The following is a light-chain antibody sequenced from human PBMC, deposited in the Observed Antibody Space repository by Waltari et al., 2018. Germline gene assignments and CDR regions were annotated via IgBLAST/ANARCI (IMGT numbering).Light chain of an antibody. J-gene: IGKJ4*01. CDR2: GAS. V-gene: IGKV3-15*01. CDR1: QSFSSN. CDR3: QQYNNWPLT. Sequence: EIVMTQSPATLSVSPGDRATLSCRASQSFSSNLAWYQQKPGQAPRLLIYGASTRATGIPARFSGSGSGTEFTLTISSLQSEDFAVYYCQQYNNWPLTFGGGTKVEIK.